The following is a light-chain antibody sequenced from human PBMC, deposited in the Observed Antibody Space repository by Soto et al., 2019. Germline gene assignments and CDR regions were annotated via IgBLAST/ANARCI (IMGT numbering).Light chain of an antibody. CDR1: QSISRN. CDR3: QQYSTWPRT. V-gene: IGKV3-15*01. Sequence: ETVLTHSPGTLSLSPGEIATLSCRASQSISRNLAWYQQKPGQAPRLLIYGASTRATGIPARFSGRGSGTEFTLTISRLQSEDFAVYYCQQYSTWPRTFGQGTKVDIK. CDR2: GAS. J-gene: IGKJ1*01.